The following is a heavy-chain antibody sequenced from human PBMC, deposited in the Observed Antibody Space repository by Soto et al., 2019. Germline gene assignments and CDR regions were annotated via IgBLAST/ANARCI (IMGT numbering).Heavy chain of an antibody. J-gene: IGHJ4*02. CDR2: ISYDGSNK. V-gene: IGHV3-30*18. Sequence: QVQLVESGGGVVQPGRSLRLSCAASGFTFSSYGMHWVRQAPGKGLEWVAVISYDGSNKYYADSVKGRFTISRDNSKNTLYLQMNSLRAEDTAVYYCAKGSRFDYWGQGTLVTVSS. D-gene: IGHD6-6*01. CDR3: AKGSRFDY. CDR1: GFTFSSYG.